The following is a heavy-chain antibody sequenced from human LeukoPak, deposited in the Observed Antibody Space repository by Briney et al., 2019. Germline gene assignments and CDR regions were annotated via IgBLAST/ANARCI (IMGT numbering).Heavy chain of an antibody. J-gene: IGHJ4*01. CDR1: GDSISSSSYY. CDR3: ARGLYY. V-gene: IGHV4-39*01. CDR2: IYYSGST. D-gene: IGHD2-15*01. Sequence: PSETLSLTCTVSGDSISSSSYYWAWIRQPPGKGLEWIGSIYYSGSTYYNPSLKGRVTISVDTSKNQFSLKLSSVTAADTAVYFCARGLYYWGQGTLVNGFS.